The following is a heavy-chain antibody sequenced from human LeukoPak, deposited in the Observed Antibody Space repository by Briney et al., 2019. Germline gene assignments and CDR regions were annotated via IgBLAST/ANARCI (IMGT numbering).Heavy chain of an antibody. V-gene: IGHV1-18*01. CDR2: ISAYNGNT. Sequence: ASVKVSCKDSGYTFTSYGISWVRQAPGQGLEWMGWISAYNGNTNYAQKLQGRVTMTTDTSTSTAYMELRSLRSDDTAVYSCARDKYPTNYNYWFDPWGQGTLVTVSS. CDR1: GYTFTSYG. J-gene: IGHJ5*02. D-gene: IGHD4/OR15-4a*01. CDR3: ARDKYPTNYNYWFDP.